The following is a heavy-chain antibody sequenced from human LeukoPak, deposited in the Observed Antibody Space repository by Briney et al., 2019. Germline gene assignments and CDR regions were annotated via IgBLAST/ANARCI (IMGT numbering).Heavy chain of an antibody. V-gene: IGHV5-51*01. Sequence: GESLKISCKGSGYSFTSYWIGWVRQMPGKGLEWMGIIYPGDSDTRYSPSFQGQVTISADKSISTAYLQWSSLKASDTATYYCSRHRRDCSGWSCTINWFDPWGQGTLVPGSS. CDR2: IYPGDSDT. D-gene: IGHD2-15*01. CDR3: SRHRRDCSGWSCTINWFDP. J-gene: IGHJ5*02. CDR1: GYSFTSYW.